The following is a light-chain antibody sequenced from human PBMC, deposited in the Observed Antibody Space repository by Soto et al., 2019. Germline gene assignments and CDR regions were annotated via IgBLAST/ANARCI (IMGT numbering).Light chain of an antibody. CDR2: YDS. J-gene: IGLJ2*01. V-gene: IGLV3-21*01. CDR1: NVGSRS. Sequence: SSELTQPPSVSVAPGETARLSCGGNNVGSRSVHWYQQKPGQAPFLVIYYDSDRPSGIPERFSGSNSGNTATLIISRVEAGDEADYYCQVWEATGDQVVFGGGTKVTVL. CDR3: QVWEATGDQVV.